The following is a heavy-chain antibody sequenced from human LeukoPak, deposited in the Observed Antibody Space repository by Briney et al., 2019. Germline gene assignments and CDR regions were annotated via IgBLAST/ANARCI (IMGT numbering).Heavy chain of an antibody. CDR3: ARGSTGWYYIDY. Sequence: PSETLSLTCTVSGGSINNYYWSWIRQPAGKGVEWIGRIYSSGTTNYNPSLQSRVTMSVDTSKNQFSLKLSSVTAADTAVYYCARGSTGWYYIDYWGQGTLVTVSS. CDR1: GGSINNYY. J-gene: IGHJ4*02. CDR2: IYSSGTT. V-gene: IGHV4-4*07. D-gene: IGHD6-19*01.